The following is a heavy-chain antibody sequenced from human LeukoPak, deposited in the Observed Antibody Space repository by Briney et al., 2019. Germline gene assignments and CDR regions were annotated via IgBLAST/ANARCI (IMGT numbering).Heavy chain of an antibody. CDR3: ASGVITFGGVIVLSY. Sequence: ASVKVSCKASGYTFTSYGISWVRQAPGQGLEWMGWISAYNGNTNYAQKLQGRVTMTTDTSTSTAYMELRSLRPDDTAMYYCASGVITFGGVIVLSYWGQGTLVTVSS. J-gene: IGHJ4*02. CDR1: GYTFTSYG. V-gene: IGHV1-18*01. D-gene: IGHD3-16*02. CDR2: ISAYNGNT.